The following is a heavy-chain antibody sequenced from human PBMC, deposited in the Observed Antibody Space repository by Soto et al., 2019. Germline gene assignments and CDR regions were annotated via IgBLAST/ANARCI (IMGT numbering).Heavy chain of an antibody. J-gene: IGHJ4*02. V-gene: IGHV3-7*01. CDR2: IKLDGREK. Sequence: GGSLRLSCSASGFIFRRYWMAWVRQAPGKGLEWVATIKLDGREKNYLDSVQGRFTISRDDAENSMSLQMSSLRGEDTAVYLCVTELDGYGRFDYWGRGTPVTVYS. CDR3: VTELDGYGRFDY. CDR1: GFIFRRYW. D-gene: IGHD1-1*01.